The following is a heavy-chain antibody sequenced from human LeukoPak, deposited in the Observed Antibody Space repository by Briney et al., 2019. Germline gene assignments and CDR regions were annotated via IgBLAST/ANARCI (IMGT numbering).Heavy chain of an antibody. CDR2: ISSSSSTI. D-gene: IGHD1-7*01. V-gene: IGHV3-48*01. CDR1: GLTFSSCS. Sequence: GGSLRLSCAASGLTFSSCSMNWVRQAPGKGLEWVSYISSSSSTIYYADSVKGRFTISRDNAKNSLYLQMNSLRAEDTAVYYCARDVGGGTKSYWGQGTLVTVSS. J-gene: IGHJ4*02. CDR3: ARDVGGGTKSY.